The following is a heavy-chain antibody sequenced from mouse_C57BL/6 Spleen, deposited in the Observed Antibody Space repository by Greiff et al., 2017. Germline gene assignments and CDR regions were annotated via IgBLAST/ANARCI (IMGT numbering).Heavy chain of an antibody. D-gene: IGHD1-1*01. J-gene: IGHJ3*01. CDR1: GYTFTDYY. Sequence: EVQLQQSGPELVKPGASVKISCKASGYTFTDYYMNWVKQSHGKGLEWIGDINPNNGGTSYNQKFKGKATLTVAKSSSTAYMELRSLTSEDSAVCYCERGYGSIPGFAYWGQGTLVTVSA. CDR3: ERGYGSIPGFAY. CDR2: INPNNGGT. V-gene: IGHV1-26*01.